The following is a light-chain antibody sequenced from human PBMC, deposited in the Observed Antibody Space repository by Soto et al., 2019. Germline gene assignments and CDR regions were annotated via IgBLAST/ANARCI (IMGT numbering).Light chain of an antibody. CDR1: QTVSSK. J-gene: IGKJ3*01. Sequence: EIVLTQSPATLSSSPGERATLSCRASQTVSSKLAWYQHKPGQAPRLLIYDTSNRATGIPARFSGSGSGTDFTLTISSLEPEDFAVYYCQQRSNWPPLFTFGPGTKVDIK. CDR2: DTS. V-gene: IGKV3-11*01. CDR3: QQRSNWPPLFT.